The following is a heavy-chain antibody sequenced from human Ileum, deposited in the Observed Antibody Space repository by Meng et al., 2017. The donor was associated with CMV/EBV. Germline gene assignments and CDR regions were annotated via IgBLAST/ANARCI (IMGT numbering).Heavy chain of an antibody. Sequence: GESLKISCAASGFTFSSYNMNWVRQAPGKGLEWVSCVTGSSRYTYYADSVTGRFTISRDNDENSLYLQMDSLRAEDTAVYYCARVIGATTRHFGFDIWGQGTMVTVSS. CDR1: GFTFSSYN. CDR2: VTGSSRYT. J-gene: IGHJ3*02. CDR3: ARVIGATTRHFGFDI. V-gene: IGHV3-21*01. D-gene: IGHD1-26*01.